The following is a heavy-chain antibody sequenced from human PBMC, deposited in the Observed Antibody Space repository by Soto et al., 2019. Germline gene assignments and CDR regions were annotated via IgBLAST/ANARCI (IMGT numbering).Heavy chain of an antibody. CDR2: IIPIFGTA. V-gene: IGHV1-69*12. Sequence: QVQLVQSGAEVKKPGSSVKVSCKASGGTFSNYAISWVRQAPGQGLEWMGGIIPIFGTANYAQKFQGRVTITAAESTRTAYMELSSLRSEDTAVYYCARDRGPSSGYYPYWFDPWGQGPLVTVSS. D-gene: IGHD3-22*01. J-gene: IGHJ5*02. CDR3: ARDRGPSSGYYPYWFDP. CDR1: GGTFSNYA.